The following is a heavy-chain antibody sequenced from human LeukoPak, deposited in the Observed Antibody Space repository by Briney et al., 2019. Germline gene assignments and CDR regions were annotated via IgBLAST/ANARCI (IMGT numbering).Heavy chain of an antibody. CDR2: ISWNSGSI. V-gene: IGHV3-9*01. CDR1: GFTFDDYA. D-gene: IGHD3-16*02. Sequence: PGGSLRLSCAASGFTFDDYAMHWVRQAPGKGLEWVSGISWNSGSIGYADSVKGRFTISRDNAKNSLYLQMNSLRAEDTALYYCAKGGYDYVWGSYRSPFDYWGQGTLVTVSS. J-gene: IGHJ4*02. CDR3: AKGGYDYVWGSYRSPFDY.